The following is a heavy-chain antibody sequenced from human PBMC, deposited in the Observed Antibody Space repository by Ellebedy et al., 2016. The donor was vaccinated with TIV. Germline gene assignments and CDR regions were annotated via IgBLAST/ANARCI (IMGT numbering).Heavy chain of an antibody. Sequence: SVKVFCKASGGPLRNYAISWVRQAPGQGLEWMGGIMAMFGTAHYAQKFQGRVTITADEFATTAYMELKSLRSDDTAVYYCAKMGTYHYASWFDTWGQGTLVTVSS. CDR3: AKMGTYHYASWFDT. D-gene: IGHD3-16*01. CDR1: GGPLRNYA. V-gene: IGHV1-69*13. CDR2: IMAMFGTA. J-gene: IGHJ5*02.